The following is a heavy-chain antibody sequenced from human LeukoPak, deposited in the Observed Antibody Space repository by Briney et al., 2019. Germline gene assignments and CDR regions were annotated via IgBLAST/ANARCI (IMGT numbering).Heavy chain of an antibody. Sequence: PGGSLRLSCAASRLTFSSYSMNWVRQAPGKGLEWVSSISSTGSYIYYADSVKGRFTISRDNAKNSVHLQMNSLRAEDTAVYYCARVGPWVNPDYYYYYMDVWGKGTTVTVSS. V-gene: IGHV3-21*01. D-gene: IGHD1-14*01. CDR3: ARVGPWVNPDYYYYYMDV. CDR1: RLTFSSYS. J-gene: IGHJ6*03. CDR2: ISSTGSYI.